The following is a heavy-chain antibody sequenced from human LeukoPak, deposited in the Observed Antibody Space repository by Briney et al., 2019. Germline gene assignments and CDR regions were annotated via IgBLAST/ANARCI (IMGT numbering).Heavy chain of an antibody. V-gene: IGHV3-9*01. CDR1: GFTFSSYA. CDR3: AKDTSPVGGDFDY. J-gene: IGHJ4*02. CDR2: ISWNSGSI. D-gene: IGHD2-21*01. Sequence: GGSLRLSCAASGFTFSSYAMSWVRHAPGKGLEWVSGISWNSGSIGYADSVKGRFTISRDNAKNSLYLQMNSLRAEDTALYYCAKDTSPVGGDFDYWGQGTLVTVSS.